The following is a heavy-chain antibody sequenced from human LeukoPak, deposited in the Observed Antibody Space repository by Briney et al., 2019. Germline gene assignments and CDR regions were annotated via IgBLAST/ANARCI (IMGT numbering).Heavy chain of an antibody. J-gene: IGHJ4*02. D-gene: IGHD1-1*01. CDR1: GGSLSSGSSY. CDR2: IFYTGST. V-gene: IGHV4-31*03. CDR3: ARVGIISEPTATFYFDY. Sequence: PSETLSLTCTVSGGSLSSGSSYWSWIRQHPGTGLEWIGYIFYTGSTYYNPSLNSRINISVVTSKNQFSLQLSSVTAADTAVYYCARVGIISEPTATFYFDYWGQGTLVTVSS.